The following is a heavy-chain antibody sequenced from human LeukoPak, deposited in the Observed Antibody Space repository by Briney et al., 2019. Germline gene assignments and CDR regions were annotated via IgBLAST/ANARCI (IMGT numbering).Heavy chain of an antibody. CDR1: GGSISSYY. Sequence: SETLSLTCSVSGGSISSYYWSWIRQPPGKGLEWIGEINHSGSTNYNPSLKSRVTISVDTSKNQFSLKLSSVTAADTAVYYCARVPISSGYYYGAGLCYMDVWGKGTTVTISS. J-gene: IGHJ6*03. CDR3: ARVPISSGYYYGAGLCYMDV. V-gene: IGHV4-34*01. D-gene: IGHD3-22*01. CDR2: INHSGST.